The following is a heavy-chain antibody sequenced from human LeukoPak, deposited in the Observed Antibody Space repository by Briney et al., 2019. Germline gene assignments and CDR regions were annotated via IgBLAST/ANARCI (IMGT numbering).Heavy chain of an antibody. CDR3: ARQWGSYYMDV. V-gene: IGHV4-39*01. J-gene: IGHJ6*03. CDR2: IYYSGST. CDR1: GGSISSSSYY. D-gene: IGHD3-16*01. Sequence: SETLSLTCTVSGGSISSSSYYWGWIRQPPGKGLEWIGSIYYSGSTYYNPSLKSRVTISVDTSKNQFSLKLSSVTAADTAVYYCARQWGSYYMDVWGKGTTVTISS.